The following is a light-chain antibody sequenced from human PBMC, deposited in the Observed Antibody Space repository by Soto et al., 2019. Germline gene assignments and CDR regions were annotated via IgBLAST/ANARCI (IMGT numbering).Light chain of an antibody. CDR2: ENN. CDR1: SSNIGAGYE. J-gene: IGLJ1*01. Sequence: QSVLTQPPSVSEAPGQRVTISCTGNSSNIGAGYEAHWYQQVPGTAPKLLIYENNNRPSGVPDRFSGSKSGTSDSLAITGRQAAEEAEYYCQSYDSRLSGNVFAPGTKLTVL. V-gene: IGLV1-40*01. CDR3: QSYDSRLSGNV.